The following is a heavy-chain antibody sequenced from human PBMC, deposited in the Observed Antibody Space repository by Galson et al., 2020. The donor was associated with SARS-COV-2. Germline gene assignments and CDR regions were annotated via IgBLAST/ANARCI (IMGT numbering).Heavy chain of an antibody. CDR2: IIPIFGTA. CDR3: ARSLGGSYGADYYYYYGMDV. V-gene: IGHV1-69*13. D-gene: IGHD1-26*01. CDR1: GGTFSSYA. Sequence: SVKVSCKASGGTFSSYAISWVRQAPGQGLEWMGGIIPIFGTANYAQKFQGRVTITADESTSTAYMELSSLRSEDTAVYYCARSLGGSYGADYYYYYGMDVWGQGTTVTVSS. J-gene: IGHJ6*02.